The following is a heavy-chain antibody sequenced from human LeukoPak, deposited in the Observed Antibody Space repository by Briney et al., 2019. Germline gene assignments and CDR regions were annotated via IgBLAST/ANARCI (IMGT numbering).Heavy chain of an antibody. CDR1: GYSFTSYW. CDR2: IYPGDSDT. CDR3: ARRDCSSTSCYSTWFDP. D-gene: IGHD2-2*01. J-gene: IGHJ5*02. Sequence: GESLKISCKGSGYSFTSYWIGWVRQMPGEGLEWMGIIYPGDSDTRYSPSFQGQVTISADKSISTAYLQWSSLKASDTAMYYCARRDCSSTSCYSTWFDPWGQGTLVTVSS. V-gene: IGHV5-51*01.